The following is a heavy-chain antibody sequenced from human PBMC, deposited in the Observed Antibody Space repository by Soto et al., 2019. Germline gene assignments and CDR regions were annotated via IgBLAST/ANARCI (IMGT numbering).Heavy chain of an antibody. CDR3: AAYDILTVCFPQYSFVY. J-gene: IGHJ4*02. CDR1: GDSINSDKYY. D-gene: IGHD3-9*01. V-gene: IGHV4-39*01. Sequence: SETLSLTCSASGDSINSDKYYWGWIRQPPGKGLEWIGSIYFRGNTYYNPSLQTRVTISLDKSKSQFSLKLNSVTAADSAVYYCAAYDILTVCFPQYSFVYWCQGALVT. CDR2: IYFRGNT.